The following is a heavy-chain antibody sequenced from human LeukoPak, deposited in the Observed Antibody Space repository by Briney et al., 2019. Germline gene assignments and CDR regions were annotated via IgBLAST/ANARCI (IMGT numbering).Heavy chain of an antibody. D-gene: IGHD3-3*01. CDR3: ARGPVLLEWLVDYYMDV. J-gene: IGHJ4*02. V-gene: IGHV3-21*01. CDR1: GFTFSSYS. Sequence: GGSLRLSCAASGFTFSSYSMNWVRQAPGKGLEWVSSISSSSSYIYYADSVKGRFTISRDNAKNSLYLQMNSLRAEDTAVYYCARGPVLLEWLVDYYMDVWGQGTLVTVSS. CDR2: ISSSSSYI.